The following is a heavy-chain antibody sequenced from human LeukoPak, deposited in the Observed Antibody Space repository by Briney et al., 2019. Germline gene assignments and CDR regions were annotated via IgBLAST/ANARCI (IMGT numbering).Heavy chain of an antibody. CDR3: ARPGIAAAGDTPGYFQH. J-gene: IGHJ1*01. D-gene: IGHD6-13*01. Sequence: SVKVSCKASGYTFTGYYMHWVRQAPGRGLEWMGGIIPIFGTANYAQKFQGRVTITADESTSTAYMELSSLRSEDTAVYYCARPGIAAAGDTPGYFQHWGQGTLVTVSS. V-gene: IGHV1-69*13. CDR2: IIPIFGTA. CDR1: GYTFTGYY.